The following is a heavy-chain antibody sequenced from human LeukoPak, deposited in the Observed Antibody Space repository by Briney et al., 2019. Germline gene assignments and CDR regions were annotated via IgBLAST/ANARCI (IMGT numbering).Heavy chain of an antibody. CDR1: GGSISSSSYY. J-gene: IGHJ5*02. CDR2: INHSGST. Sequence: PSETLSLTCTVSGGSISSSSYYWGWIRQPPGKGLEWIGEINHSGSTNYNPSLKSRVTISVDTSKNQFSLKLSSVTAADTAVYYCARGLVVVAATDIGAYNWFDPWGQGTLVTVSS. V-gene: IGHV4-39*07. D-gene: IGHD2-15*01. CDR3: ARGLVVVAATDIGAYNWFDP.